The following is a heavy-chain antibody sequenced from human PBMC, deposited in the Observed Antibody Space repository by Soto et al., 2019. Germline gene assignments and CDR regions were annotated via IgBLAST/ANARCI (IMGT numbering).Heavy chain of an antibody. CDR1: GDSVSGTSAA. V-gene: IGHV6-1*01. Sequence: QTLSLTCAISGDSVSGTSAAWNGIRQSPSRGLEWLGRTFYRSKWYYDYAVSVKSRITINPDTSKNQFSLQLNSVTPEDTAVYYCSRRLKLGADYYGMDVWGQGTTVTVSS. J-gene: IGHJ6*02. D-gene: IGHD1-26*01. CDR3: SRRLKLGADYYGMDV. CDR2: TFYRSKWYY.